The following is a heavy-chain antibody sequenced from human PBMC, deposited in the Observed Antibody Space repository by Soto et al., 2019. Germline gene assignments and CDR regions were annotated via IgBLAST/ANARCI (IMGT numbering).Heavy chain of an antibody. J-gene: IGHJ4*02. CDR1: GGTFSSYT. CDR2: IIPILGIA. V-gene: IGHV1-69*04. CDR3: ARDHYGSGSYYNFDY. Sequence: SVKVSCKASGGTFSSYTISWVRQAPGQGLEWMGRIIPILGIANYAQKFQGRVTITADKSTSTAYMELSSLRSEDTAVYYCARDHYGSGSYYNFDYWGQGTLVTVSS. D-gene: IGHD3-10*01.